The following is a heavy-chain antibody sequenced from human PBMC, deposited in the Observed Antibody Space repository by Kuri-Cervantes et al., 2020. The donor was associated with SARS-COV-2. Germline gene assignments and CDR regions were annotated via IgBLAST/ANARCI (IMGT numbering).Heavy chain of an antibody. V-gene: IGHV4-39*07. CDR1: GGSISSSSYY. CDR2: IYYSGST. J-gene: IGHJ4*02. Sequence: SETLSLTCTVSGGSISSSSYYWGWIRQPPGKGLEWIGSIYYSGSTYYNPSLKSRVTISVDTSKNQFSLKLSSVTAADTAVYYCARGLGSGYYYGSFGYWGQGTLVTVSS. D-gene: IGHD3-22*01. CDR3: ARGLGSGYYYGSFGY.